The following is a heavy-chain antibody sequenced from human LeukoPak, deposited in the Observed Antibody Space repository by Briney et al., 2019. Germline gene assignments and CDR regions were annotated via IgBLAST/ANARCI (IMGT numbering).Heavy chain of an antibody. V-gene: IGHV3-30*01. CDR3: ARVPVPAASPYYFDY. D-gene: IGHD2-2*01. Sequence: GGSLRLSCAASGFTFSSYAMHWVRQAPGKGLEWVAVISYDGSNKYYADSVKGRFTISRDNSKNTLYLQMNSLRAEDTAVYYCARVPVPAASPYYFDYWGQGTLVTVSS. J-gene: IGHJ4*02. CDR2: ISYDGSNK. CDR1: GFTFSSYA.